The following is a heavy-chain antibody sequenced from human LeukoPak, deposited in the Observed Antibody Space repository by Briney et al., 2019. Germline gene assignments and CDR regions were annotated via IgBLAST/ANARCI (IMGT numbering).Heavy chain of an antibody. D-gene: IGHD3-22*01. CDR1: GFTFSSYA. V-gene: IGHV3-23*01. CDR2: ISGSGGST. Sequence: AGGSLRLSCAASGFTFSSYAMSWVRQAPGKGLEWVSAISGSGGSTYYADSVKGRFTISRDNSKNTLYLQMNSLRAEDTAVYYCAKDQRITMIVVVQGGFDYWGQGTLVTVSS. J-gene: IGHJ4*02. CDR3: AKDQRITMIVVVQGGFDY.